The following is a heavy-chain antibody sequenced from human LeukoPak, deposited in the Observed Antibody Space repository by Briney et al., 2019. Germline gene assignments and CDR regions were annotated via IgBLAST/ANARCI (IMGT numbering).Heavy chain of an antibody. D-gene: IGHD3-22*01. V-gene: IGHV3-21*01. Sequence: GGSLTLSCAASGYTFSDFSVNWVRQAPGKGLEWVSPISVRSNNTYYADSVRGRFTISRDDARDSLFLQMNSLRAEDTAVYFCVRLRRNSDRSGYYYYYDYWGQGTLVTVSS. CDR3: VRLRRNSDRSGYYYYYDY. J-gene: IGHJ4*02. CDR1: GYTFSDFS. CDR2: ISVRSNNT.